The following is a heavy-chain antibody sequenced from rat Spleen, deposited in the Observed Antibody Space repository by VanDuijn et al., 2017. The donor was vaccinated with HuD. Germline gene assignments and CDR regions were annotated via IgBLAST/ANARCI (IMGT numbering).Heavy chain of an antibody. CDR3: ATEGNYRALDY. D-gene: IGHD1-1*01. V-gene: IGHV5-22*01. CDR2: ISYEGVST. CDR1: GFTFSDYF. Sequence: EVQLVESGGGLVQPGRSLKLSCAASGFTFSDYFMAWVRQAPKKGLEWVASISYEGVSTFYGDSVKGRFTISRDNAKSTLYLQMDSLRTEDTATYYCATEGNYRALDYWGQGVMVTVST. J-gene: IGHJ2*01.